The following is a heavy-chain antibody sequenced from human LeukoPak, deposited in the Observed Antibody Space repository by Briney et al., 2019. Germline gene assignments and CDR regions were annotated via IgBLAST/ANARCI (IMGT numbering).Heavy chain of an antibody. J-gene: IGHJ4*02. Sequence: PGRSLRLSCAASGFTFGAYAMHWVRQAPGKGLEWVSGISWNSDSTGYADSVKGRFTISRDNAKNSLYLQMNSLRAEDTALYSCAKPKTTSSGWYYFDHWGQGTLVTVPS. CDR1: GFTFGAYA. V-gene: IGHV3-9*01. CDR3: AKPKTTSSGWYYFDH. D-gene: IGHD6-19*01. CDR2: ISWNSDST.